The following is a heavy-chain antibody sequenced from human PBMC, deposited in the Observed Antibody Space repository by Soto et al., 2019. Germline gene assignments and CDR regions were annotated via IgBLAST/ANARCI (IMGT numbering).Heavy chain of an antibody. CDR3: AKDQGPRDTAMVDY. Sequence: GGSLRLSCAASGFTFSSYGMHWVRQAPGKGLEWVAAISYDGSNKYYADSVKGRFTISRDNSKNTLYLHMNSLRAEDTAVYYCAKDQGPRDTAMVDYWGQGTLVTVTS. D-gene: IGHD5-18*01. CDR1: GFTFSSYG. V-gene: IGHV3-30*18. CDR2: ISYDGSNK. J-gene: IGHJ4*02.